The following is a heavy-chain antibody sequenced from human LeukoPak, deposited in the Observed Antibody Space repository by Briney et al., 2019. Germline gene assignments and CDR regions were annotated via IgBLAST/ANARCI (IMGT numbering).Heavy chain of an antibody. D-gene: IGHD6-19*01. CDR3: ARSVAVAANWFDP. CDR2: IYYSGST. J-gene: IGHJ5*02. Sequence: PSETLSLTCTVSGGSISSGGYYWSWIRQHPGQGLEWIGYIYYSGSTYYNPSLKSRVTISVDTSKNQFSLKLSSVTAADTAVYYCARSVAVAANWFDPWGQGTLVTVSS. CDR1: GGSISSGGYY. V-gene: IGHV4-31*03.